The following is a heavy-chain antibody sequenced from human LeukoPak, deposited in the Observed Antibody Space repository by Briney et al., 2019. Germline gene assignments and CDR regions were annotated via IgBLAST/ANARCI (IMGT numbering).Heavy chain of an antibody. J-gene: IGHJ4*02. D-gene: IGHD1-26*01. CDR3: ARVGRVGATVVFDY. CDR1: GGSISSYY. V-gene: IGHV4-59*01. Sequence: SETLSLTCTVSGGSISSYYWSWIRQPPGKGLEWIGYIYYSGSTDYNPSLKSRVTISVDTSKNQFSLKLSSVTAADTAVYYCARVGRVGATVVFDYWGQGTLVTVSS. CDR2: IYYSGST.